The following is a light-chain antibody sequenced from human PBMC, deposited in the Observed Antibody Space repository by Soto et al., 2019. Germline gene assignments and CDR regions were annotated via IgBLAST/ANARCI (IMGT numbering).Light chain of an antibody. CDR3: CSYAGTYTPVV. J-gene: IGLJ2*01. Sequence: QSALTQPRSVSGSPGQSVTISCAGTRSDVGGYDYVSWYQQYPGKAPQLMISDVSKRPSGVPDRLSGSKSVNTASLTISGLQAEDEAEYYCCSYAGTYTPVVFGGGTKLTVL. CDR1: RSDVGGYDY. V-gene: IGLV2-11*01. CDR2: DVS.